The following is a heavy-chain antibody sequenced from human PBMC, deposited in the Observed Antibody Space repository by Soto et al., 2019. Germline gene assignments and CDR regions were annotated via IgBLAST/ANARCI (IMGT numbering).Heavy chain of an antibody. CDR2: IYHSGST. J-gene: IGHJ4*02. Sequence: PSETLSLTCAVSGGSISSSNWWSWVRQPPGKGLEWIGEIYHSGSTNYNPSLKSRVTISVDKSKNQFSLKLSSVTAADTAVYYCAREKGSRDIAVAGYFDYWGQGTLVTVSS. CDR1: GGSISSSNW. CDR3: AREKGSRDIAVAGYFDY. D-gene: IGHD6-19*01. V-gene: IGHV4-4*02.